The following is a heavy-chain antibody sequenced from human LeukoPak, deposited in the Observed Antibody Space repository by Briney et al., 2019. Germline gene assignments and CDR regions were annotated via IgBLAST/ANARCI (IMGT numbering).Heavy chain of an antibody. Sequence: SETLSLSCTVSGGSIRSSSYYWGWIRQPPGKGLEWIGSIYYSGSTNYNPSLKSRVTISVDTSKNQFSLKLSSVTAADTAVYYCARVPYDSSGSYYFDYWGQGTLVTVSS. V-gene: IGHV4-39*07. CDR3: ARVPYDSSGSYYFDY. CDR1: GGSIRSSSYY. D-gene: IGHD3-22*01. CDR2: IYYSGST. J-gene: IGHJ4*02.